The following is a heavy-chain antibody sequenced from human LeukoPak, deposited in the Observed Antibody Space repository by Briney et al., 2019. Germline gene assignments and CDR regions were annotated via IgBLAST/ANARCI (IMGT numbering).Heavy chain of an antibody. J-gene: IGHJ4*02. CDR1: GVTVSSNY. CDR3: AKVPSYYDFWSGYYPDY. D-gene: IGHD3-3*01. CDR2: IYSGGST. Sequence: GGSLRLSCAASGVTVSSNYMSWVRQAPGKGLEWVSVIYSGGSTYYVDSVKGRFTISRDNSKNTLYLQMNSLRAEDTAVYYCAKVPSYYDFWSGYYPDYWGQGTLVTVSS. V-gene: IGHV3-53*01.